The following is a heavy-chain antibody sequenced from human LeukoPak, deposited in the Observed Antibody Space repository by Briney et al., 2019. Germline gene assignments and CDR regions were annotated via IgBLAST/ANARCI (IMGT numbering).Heavy chain of an antibody. Sequence: PGGSLRLSCAASGFTFSSYSMNWVRQAPGKGLEWVSYISSSSSTIYYADSVKGRFTISRDNAKNSLYLQMNSLRAEDTAVYYCAKSLRIAAAGRGNYFDYWGQGTLVTVSS. CDR2: ISSSSSTI. J-gene: IGHJ4*02. D-gene: IGHD6-13*01. CDR1: GFTFSSYS. CDR3: AKSLRIAAAGRGNYFDY. V-gene: IGHV3-48*04.